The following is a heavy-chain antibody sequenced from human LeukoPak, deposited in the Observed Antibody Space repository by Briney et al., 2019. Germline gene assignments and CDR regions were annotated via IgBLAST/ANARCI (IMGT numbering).Heavy chain of an antibody. CDR1: GFTVSSNY. V-gene: IGHV3-66*01. J-gene: IGHJ6*03. CDR2: IYSGGST. CDR3: AKNPGRQHLANPPYYSSSYYRAV. Sequence: PGGSLRLSCTASGFTVSSNYMSWVRQAPGKGLEWVSVIYSGGSTYYADSVKGRFTISRDNSKNTLYLQMNSLRAEDTAVYYCAKNPGRQHLANPPYYSSSYYRAVWGKGTTVTVSS. D-gene: IGHD6-13*01.